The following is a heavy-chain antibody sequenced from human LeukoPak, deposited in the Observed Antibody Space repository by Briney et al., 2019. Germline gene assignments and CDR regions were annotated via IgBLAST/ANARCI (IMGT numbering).Heavy chain of an antibody. CDR1: GYTFTGYY. Sequence: RASVKVSCKASGYTFTGYYMHWVRQAPGQGLEWMGWINPNSGGTNYAQKLQGRVTMTTDTSTSTAYLELRSLRSDDTAVYYCARDLSPDTDSGDAFDIWGQGTMVTVSS. CDR3: ARDLSPDTDSGDAFDI. V-gene: IGHV1-2*02. D-gene: IGHD2-2*02. CDR2: INPNSGGT. J-gene: IGHJ3*02.